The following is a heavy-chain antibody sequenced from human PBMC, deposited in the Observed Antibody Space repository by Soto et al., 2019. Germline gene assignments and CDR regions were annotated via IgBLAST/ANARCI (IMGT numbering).Heavy chain of an antibody. V-gene: IGHV4-4*07. J-gene: IGHJ5*02. CDR3: VRDGTKTLRDWFAP. D-gene: IGHD1-1*01. Sequence: SETLCLTCTVSGASISGSYWSWIRKSAGKGLEWIGRIYATGTTDYNPSLKSRVMMSVDTSKKQFSLKLRSVTAADTAVYYCVRDGTKTLRDWFAPWGQGISVTVSS. CDR2: IYATGTT. CDR1: GASISGSY.